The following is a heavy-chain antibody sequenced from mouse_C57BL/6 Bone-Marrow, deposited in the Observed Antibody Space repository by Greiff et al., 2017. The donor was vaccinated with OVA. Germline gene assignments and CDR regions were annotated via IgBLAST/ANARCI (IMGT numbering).Heavy chain of an antibody. CDR1: GYAFTNYL. Sequence: VQLQQSGAELVRPGTSVKVSCKASGYAFTNYLIEWVKQRPGQGLEWIGVINPGSGGTNYNEKFKGKATLTADKSSSTAYMQLSCLTSEDSAVYFCARRRYYYGSSYEYFDVWGTGTTVTVSS. J-gene: IGHJ1*03. CDR3: ARRRYYYGSSYEYFDV. D-gene: IGHD1-1*01. CDR2: INPGSGGT. V-gene: IGHV1-54*01.